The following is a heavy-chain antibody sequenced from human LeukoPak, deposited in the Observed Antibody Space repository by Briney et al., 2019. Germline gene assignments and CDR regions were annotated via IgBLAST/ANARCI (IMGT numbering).Heavy chain of an antibody. CDR1: LGSLSGYY. CDR3: ARVWSSGWYSPAEYFQH. J-gene: IGHJ1*01. D-gene: IGHD6-19*01. CDR2: INHSGST. Sequence: PSETLSLTCAVYLGSLSGYYWSWIRQHPGKGLEWIGEINHSGSTNYNPSLKSRDTISVDTSKNQFSLKLSSVTAADTAVYYCARVWSSGWYSPAEYFQHWGQGTLVTVSS. V-gene: IGHV4-34*01.